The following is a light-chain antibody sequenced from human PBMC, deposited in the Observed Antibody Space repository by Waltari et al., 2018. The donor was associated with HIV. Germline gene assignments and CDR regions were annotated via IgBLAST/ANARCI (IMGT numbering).Light chain of an antibody. CDR1: RLGEKY. CDR3: QSWDSNFYV. CDR2: EDY. V-gene: IGLV3-1*01. J-gene: IGLJ1*01. Sequence: SYDLTQPPFVSVSPGQPASISCSGDRLGEKYVFWYEQKSGQSPVLVIYEDYKRPPGIRERFSGSRSGDTATLTISGAQAMDEANYYCQSWDSNFYVFGTGTKVTVL.